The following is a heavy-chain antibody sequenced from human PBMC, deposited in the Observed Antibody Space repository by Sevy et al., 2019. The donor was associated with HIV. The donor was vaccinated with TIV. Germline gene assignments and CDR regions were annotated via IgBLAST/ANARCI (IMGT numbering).Heavy chain of an antibody. CDR1: GGSIRTYY. V-gene: IGHV4-59*01. D-gene: IGHD3-3*01. CDR3: ARTHGALLRFLEDKWFDP. Sequence: SETLSLTCTVSGGSIRTYYWRWIRQAPGKGLEWIGDIFDSGSTDYNSSLKSRVTISADTSKNQLSLKLTSVTAADTAIYYCARTHGALLRFLEDKWFDPWGQGSLVTVSS. CDR2: IFDSGST. J-gene: IGHJ5*02.